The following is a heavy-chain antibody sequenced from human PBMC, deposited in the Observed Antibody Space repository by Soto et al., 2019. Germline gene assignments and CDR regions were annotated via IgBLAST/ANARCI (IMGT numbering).Heavy chain of an antibody. D-gene: IGHD2-2*03. CDR1: GLSICRFG. V-gene: IGHV3-48*02. CDR2: ISSSSSTI. CDR3: ARDGYCISTTCYFLPDV. Sequence: GGSLRLCCAASGLSICRFGMNWVRQAPGKGLEWVSYISSSSSTIYYADSVKGRFTISRDNAKNSLYLQMNSLRDEDTAVYYCARDGYCISTTCYFLPDVWGQGTSVTVSS. J-gene: IGHJ6*02.